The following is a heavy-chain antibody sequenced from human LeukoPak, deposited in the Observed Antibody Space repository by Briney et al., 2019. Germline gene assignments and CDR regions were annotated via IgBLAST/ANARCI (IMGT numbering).Heavy chain of an antibody. CDR3: ARGLNSGYYYDLDGFDF. CDR1: GFTFSDHY. CDR2: IRNKVTSYTT. Sequence: GGSLRLSCAASGFTFSDHYMDWVRQAPGKGLEWVGRIRNKVTSYTTDYAASVRGRFTISRSDSENSLYLQMNSLKSEDTALYYCARGLNSGYYYDLDGFDFWGQGTMVTVPS. D-gene: IGHD3-22*01. V-gene: IGHV3-72*01. J-gene: IGHJ3*01.